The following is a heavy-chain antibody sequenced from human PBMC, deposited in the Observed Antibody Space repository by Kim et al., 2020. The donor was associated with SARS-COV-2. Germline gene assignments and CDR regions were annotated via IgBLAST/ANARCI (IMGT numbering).Heavy chain of an antibody. CDR2: ISYDGSNK. J-gene: IGHJ3*02. D-gene: IGHD3-10*01. CDR1: GFTFSSYG. V-gene: IGHV3-30*03. Sequence: GGSLRLSCAASGFTFSSYGMHWVRQAPGKGLEWVAVISYDGSNKYYADSVKGRFTISRDNSKNTLYLQMNSLRAEDTAVYYCALGVTMVRGVINDAFDIWGQGTMVTVSS. CDR3: ALGVTMVRGVINDAFDI.